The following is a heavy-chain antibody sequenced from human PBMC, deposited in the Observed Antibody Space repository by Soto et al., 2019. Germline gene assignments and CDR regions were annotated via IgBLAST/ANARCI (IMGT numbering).Heavy chain of an antibody. Sequence: PGGSLRLSCAASRFTFRNYGMSWVRQGPWNGQKGGSGISPSGEQRFYVDTVKGRFFICKDHSQNTLSLEMSNLGADDTAVYYSAKRYGSGSHRDFNSCYGMDIWGQGTSVTVSS. CDR2: ISPSGEQR. D-gene: IGHD3-10*01. V-gene: IGHV3-23*01. CDR1: RFTFRNYG. CDR3: AKRYGSGSHRDFNSCYGMDI. J-gene: IGHJ6*02.